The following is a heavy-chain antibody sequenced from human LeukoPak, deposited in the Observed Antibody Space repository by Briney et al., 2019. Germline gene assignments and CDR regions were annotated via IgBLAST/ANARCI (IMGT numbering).Heavy chain of an antibody. CDR1: GFTFSSYA. CDR2: ISGSGGST. V-gene: IGHV3-23*01. D-gene: IGHD6-19*01. Sequence: GGSLRLSCAASGFTFSSYAMSWVRQAPGKGLEWVSSISGSGGSTYYEDSVKGRFTISRDNSKNTLYLQMNSLRAEDSAVYYCAKMKYQWLVRIYFDYWGQGTLATVSS. J-gene: IGHJ4*02. CDR3: AKMKYQWLVRIYFDY.